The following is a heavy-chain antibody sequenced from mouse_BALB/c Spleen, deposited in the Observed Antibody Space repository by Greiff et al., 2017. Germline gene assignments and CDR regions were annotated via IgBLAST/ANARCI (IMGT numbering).Heavy chain of an antibody. CDR2: INPSTGYT. CDR3: ARSYYYGSSYYAMDY. CDR1: GYTFTSYW. D-gene: IGHD1-1*01. V-gene: IGHV1-7*01. Sequence: QVQLQQSGAELAKPGASVKMSCKASGYTFTSYWMHWVKQRPGQGLEWIGYINPSTGYTEYNQKFKDKATLTADKSSSTAYMQLSSLTSEDSAVYFCARSYYYGSSYYAMDYWGQGTSVTVSS. J-gene: IGHJ4*01.